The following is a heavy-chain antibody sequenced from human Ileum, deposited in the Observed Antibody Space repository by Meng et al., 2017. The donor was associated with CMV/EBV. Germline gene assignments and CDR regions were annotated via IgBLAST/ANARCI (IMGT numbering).Heavy chain of an antibody. CDR2: ISSDGSIK. CDR3: ARERQGSRQTFDY. V-gene: IGHV3-30-3*01. Sequence: QVQLVESGGGVVELGRSWRLPCAASGFTFNSSSIHWVRQAPGKGLEWVAVISSDGSIKYYTDSVKGRFTISRDNSKNTLYLQMNSLRTEDTSVYYCARERQGSRQTFDYWGQGTLVTVSS. J-gene: IGHJ4*02. CDR1: GFTFNSSS.